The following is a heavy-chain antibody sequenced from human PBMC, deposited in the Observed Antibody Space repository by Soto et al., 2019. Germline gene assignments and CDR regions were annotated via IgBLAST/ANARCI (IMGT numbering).Heavy chain of an antibody. CDR3: ATAAKYYYDSSGSNSPV. Sequence: GESLKISCKGSGYSFTSYWISWVRQMPGKGLEWMGRIDPSDSYTNYSPSFQGHVTISADKSISTAYLQWSSLKASDTAMYYCATAAKYYYDSSGSNSPVWGQGTLVTVSS. J-gene: IGHJ4*02. CDR1: GYSFTSYW. D-gene: IGHD3-22*01. CDR2: IDPSDSYT. V-gene: IGHV5-10-1*01.